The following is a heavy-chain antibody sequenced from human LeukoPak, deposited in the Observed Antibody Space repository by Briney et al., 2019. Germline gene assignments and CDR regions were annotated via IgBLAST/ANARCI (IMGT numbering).Heavy chain of an antibody. J-gene: IGHJ4*02. D-gene: IGHD3-3*01. CDR3: TSSITIFGVVIMGIDY. V-gene: IGHV3-15*01. CDR1: GFTFSNAW. Sequence: GGSLRLSCAASGFTFSNAWMSWVRQAPGKGLEWVGRIRSKTDGGTTDYAAPVKGRFTISRDDSKNTLYLQMNSLKTEDTAVYYCTSSITIFGVVIMGIDYWGQGSLVTVS. CDR2: IRSKTDGGTT.